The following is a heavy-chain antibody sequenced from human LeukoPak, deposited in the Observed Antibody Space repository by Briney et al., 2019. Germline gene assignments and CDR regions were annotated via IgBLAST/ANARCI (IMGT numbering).Heavy chain of an antibody. V-gene: IGHV4-34*01. CDR3: ASGNTAMAADY. CDR1: GGSFSGYY. D-gene: IGHD5-18*01. CDR2: INHSGST. Sequence: PSETLSLTCAVYGGSFSGYYWSWIRQPPGKGLEWIGEINHSGSTNYNPSLKSRVTISVDTSKNQFSLKLSSVTAADTAVYYCASGNTAMAADYWGQGTLVTVSS. J-gene: IGHJ4*02.